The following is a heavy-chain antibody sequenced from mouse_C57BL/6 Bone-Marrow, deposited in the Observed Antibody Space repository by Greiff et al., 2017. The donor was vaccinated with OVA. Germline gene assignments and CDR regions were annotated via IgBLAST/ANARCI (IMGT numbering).Heavy chain of an antibody. Sequence: DVHLVESGGGLVKPGGSLKLSCAASGFTFSSSAMSWVRQTPEKRLAWVATISDGGSYTYYPDNVKGRFTISRDNAKNNLYLQMSHLKTEDTAMYYCAKESRHFDYWGQGTTLTVSS. CDR2: ISDGGSYT. J-gene: IGHJ2*01. V-gene: IGHV5-4*01. CDR3: AKESRHFDY. CDR1: GFTFSSSA.